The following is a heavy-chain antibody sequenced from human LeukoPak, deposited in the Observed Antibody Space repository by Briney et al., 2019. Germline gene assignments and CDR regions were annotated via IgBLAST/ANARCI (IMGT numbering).Heavy chain of an antibody. CDR1: GFTFSSYA. CDR3: ARRSSSSPDAFDI. CDR2: ISGSGGST. Sequence: HTGGSLRLSCAASGFTFSSYAMSWVRQAPGKGLEWVSAISGSGGSTYYADSVKGRFTISRDNSKNTLYLQMNSLRAEDTAVYYCARRSSSSPDAFDIWGQGTMVTVSS. V-gene: IGHV3-23*01. J-gene: IGHJ3*02. D-gene: IGHD6-6*01.